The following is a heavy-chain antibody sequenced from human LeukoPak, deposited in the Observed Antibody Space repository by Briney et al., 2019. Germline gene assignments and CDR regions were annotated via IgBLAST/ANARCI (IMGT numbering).Heavy chain of an antibody. CDR2: INPNSGGT. J-gene: IGHJ5*02. CDR1: GYTFTGYY. V-gene: IGHV1-2*02. CDR3: ARERIAARNWFDP. D-gene: IGHD6-6*01. Sequence: GASVKVSCKASGYTFTGYYMHWVRQAPGQGLEWMGWINPNSGGTNYAQKFQGRVTMTRDTSISTAYMELSRLRSDDTAVYYCARERIAARNWFDPWGQGTLVTVSS.